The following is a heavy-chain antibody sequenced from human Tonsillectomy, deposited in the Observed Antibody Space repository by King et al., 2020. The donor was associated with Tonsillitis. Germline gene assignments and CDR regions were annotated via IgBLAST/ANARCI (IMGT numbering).Heavy chain of an antibody. CDR1: GFTFSSYG. V-gene: IGHV3-33*08. CDR3: ARDGPNYYYMDV. J-gene: IGHJ6*03. Sequence: QLVQSGGGVVHPGRSLRLSCAASGFTFSSYGMHWVRQAPGKGLEWVAVIWYNGRNKYYADSVKGRFTISRDNSKNTLYLQMNSLRAEDTAVYYCARDGPNYYYMDVWGTGTTVTVSS. CDR2: IWYNGRNK.